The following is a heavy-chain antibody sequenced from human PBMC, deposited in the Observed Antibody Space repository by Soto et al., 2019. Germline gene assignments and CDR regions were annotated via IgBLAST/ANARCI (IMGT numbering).Heavy chain of an antibody. Sequence: QVQLVESGGGVVQPGRSLRLSCAASGFTFSSYGMHWVRQAPGKGLEWVAVISYDGSNKYYADSVKGRFTISRDNSKNTLYLQMNSLRVEETAVYYCAKDVEGYSSSWYGYYYYYGMDVWGQGTTVTVSS. D-gene: IGHD6-13*01. CDR2: ISYDGSNK. CDR3: AKDVEGYSSSWYGYYYYYGMDV. CDR1: GFTFSSYG. J-gene: IGHJ6*02. V-gene: IGHV3-30*18.